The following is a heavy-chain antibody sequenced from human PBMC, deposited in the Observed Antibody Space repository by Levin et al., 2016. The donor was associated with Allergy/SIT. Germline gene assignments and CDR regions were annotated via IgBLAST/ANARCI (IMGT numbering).Heavy chain of an antibody. CDR3: AREWGERVNDYGDSD. V-gene: IGHV3-48*03. Sequence: VRQAPGKGLEWVSYISSSGSTIYYADSVKGRFTISRDNAKNSLYLQMNSLRAEDTAVYYCAREWGERVNDYGDSDWGQGTLVTVSS. CDR2: ISSSGSTI. D-gene: IGHD4-17*01. J-gene: IGHJ4*02.